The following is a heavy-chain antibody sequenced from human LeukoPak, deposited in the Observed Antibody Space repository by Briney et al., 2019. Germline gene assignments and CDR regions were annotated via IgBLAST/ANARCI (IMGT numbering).Heavy chain of an antibody. J-gene: IGHJ6*02. CDR3: ARDRESSGFFSYYYGMDV. D-gene: IGHD6-19*01. Sequence: ASVKVSCKASGYTFNTDYFHWVRQAPGQGLEWMGIIKSRGGSTTYAQKFQGRVTTTTDTSTSTVYMDLSSLTYEDTAVYYCARDRESSGFFSYYYGMDVWGQGTTVTVSS. CDR1: GYTFNTDY. CDR2: IKSRGGST. V-gene: IGHV1-46*02.